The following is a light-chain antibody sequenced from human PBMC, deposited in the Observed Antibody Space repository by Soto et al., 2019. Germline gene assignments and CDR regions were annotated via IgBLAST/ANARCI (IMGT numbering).Light chain of an antibody. V-gene: IGLV2-8*01. CDR3: SSYAGSNIVV. CDR1: SSDVGGYNF. Sequence: QSVLTQPPSASGSPGQSVTISCTGTSSDVGGYNFVSWSHQPPGKAPKLMIYEDSEPPSGVPDRFSGSKSGNTASLTVSGLQAEDEADYYCSSYAGSNIVVFGGGTKLTVL. J-gene: IGLJ2*01. CDR2: EDS.